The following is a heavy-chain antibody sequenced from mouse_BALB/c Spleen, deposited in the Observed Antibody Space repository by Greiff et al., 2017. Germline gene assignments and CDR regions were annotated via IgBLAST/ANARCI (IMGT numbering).Heavy chain of an antibody. CDR3: ARGFGY. V-gene: IGHV1-87*01. CDR2: IYPGDGAT. CDR1: GYTFTSYW. J-gene: IGHJ2*01. Sequence: VQLKESGAELARPGASVKLSCKASGYTFTSYWMQWVKQRPGQGLEWIGAIYPGDGATRYTQKFKGKATLTADKSSSTAYMQLSSLASEDSAVYYCARGFGYWGQGTTLTVSS.